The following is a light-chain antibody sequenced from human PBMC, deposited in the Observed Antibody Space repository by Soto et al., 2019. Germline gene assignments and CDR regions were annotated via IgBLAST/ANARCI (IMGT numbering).Light chain of an antibody. J-gene: IGKJ1*01. CDR1: RSISKW. Sequence: DIRMTQSPSTLSSSLGDRVTITFVASRSISKWVAWYQQKPGKAPKLLISDASDLERGVPSRFSGTGSGTEFTLTISSLQPDDFATYYCQQYDSYSWTFGQGTKVDI. V-gene: IGKV1-5*01. CDR2: DAS. CDR3: QQYDSYSWT.